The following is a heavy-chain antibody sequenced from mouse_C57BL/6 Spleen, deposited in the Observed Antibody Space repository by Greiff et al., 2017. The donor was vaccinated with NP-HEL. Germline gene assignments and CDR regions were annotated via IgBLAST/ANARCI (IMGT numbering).Heavy chain of an antibody. Sequence: VQLQQSGPELVKPGASVKIPCKASGYTFTDYNMDWVKQSHGKSLEWIGDINPNNGGTIYNQKFKGKATLTVDKSSSTAYMELRSLTSEDTAVYYCARKDYYGSSYRFAYWGQGTLVTVSA. CDR1: GYTFTDYN. CDR3: ARKDYYGSSYRFAY. D-gene: IGHD1-1*01. CDR2: INPNNGGT. J-gene: IGHJ3*01. V-gene: IGHV1-18*01.